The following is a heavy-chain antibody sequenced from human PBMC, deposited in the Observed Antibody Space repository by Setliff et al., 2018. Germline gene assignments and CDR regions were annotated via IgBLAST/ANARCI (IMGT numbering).Heavy chain of an antibody. V-gene: IGHV4-59*11. J-gene: IGHJ6*04. D-gene: IGHD3-22*01. CDR3: ARLKYYNSGTYWGNWDYYSGMDV. CDR2: ISHSGAX. Sequence: PSETLSLTCTVSGDSMSDHHWSWVRQSPGKGLDWIGYISHSGAXKYNPSLKSRVAISIDVSKKQFSLELNSVTPADTAKYYCARLKYYNSGTYWGNWDYYSGMDVWGKGTTVTVS. CDR1: GDSMSDHH.